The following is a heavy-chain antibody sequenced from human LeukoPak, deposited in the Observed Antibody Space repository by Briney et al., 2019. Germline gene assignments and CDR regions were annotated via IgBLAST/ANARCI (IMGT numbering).Heavy chain of an antibody. CDR1: GGSISSYY. D-gene: IGHD6-25*01. CDR3: ATDSATQLFDY. V-gene: IGHV4-59*01. Sequence: SETLSLTCTVSGGSISSYYWSWIRQTPGKGLEWIGYIYYSGSTNYNPSLKSRVTISVDTSKNQFSLKLSSVTAADTAVYYCATDSATQLFDYWGQGTLVTVSS. CDR2: IYYSGST. J-gene: IGHJ4*02.